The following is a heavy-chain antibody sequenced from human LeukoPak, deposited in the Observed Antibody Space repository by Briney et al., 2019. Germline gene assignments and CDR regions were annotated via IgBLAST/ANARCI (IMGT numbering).Heavy chain of an antibody. CDR2: INHSGST. V-gene: IGHV4-39*07. J-gene: IGHJ4*02. CDR3: ARRASSSGTRLRYFDY. Sequence: SETLSLTCTVSGGSIGSSSYYWGWIRQPPGKGLEWIGEINHSGSTNYNPSLKSRVTISVDTSKNQFSLKLSSVTAADTAVYYCARRASSSGTRLRYFDYWGQGTLVTVSS. CDR1: GGSIGSSSYY. D-gene: IGHD6-13*01.